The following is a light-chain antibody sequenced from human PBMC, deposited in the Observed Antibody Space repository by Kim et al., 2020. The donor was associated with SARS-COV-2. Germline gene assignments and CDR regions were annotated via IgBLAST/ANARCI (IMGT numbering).Light chain of an antibody. V-gene: IGLV2-14*03. J-gene: IGLJ3*02. CDR3: SSYTSSSTFNWV. Sequence: QSALTQPASVSGSPGQSITISCTGTSSDVGGYNYVSWYQHHPGKAPKLMIYDVSKRPSGVSNRFSGSKSGNTASLTISGLQAEDEADYYCSSYTSSSTFNWVFGGGTKLTVL. CDR2: DVS. CDR1: SSDVGGYNY.